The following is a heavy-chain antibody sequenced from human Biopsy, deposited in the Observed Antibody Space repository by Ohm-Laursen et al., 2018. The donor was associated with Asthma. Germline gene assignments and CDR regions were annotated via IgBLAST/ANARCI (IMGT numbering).Heavy chain of an antibody. CDR3: ARQSGQDYGDSSGFDI. D-gene: IGHD3-22*01. J-gene: IGHJ3*02. V-gene: IGHV3-30*03. Sequence: SLRLSCAASGFVFSQCGMHWVRQGPGKGLEWVALVSSDGHNKYYEDSVKGRFTIARDNSRNRLYLQINRLTVEDSAVYFCARQSGQDYGDSSGFDIWGQGTKVAVSS. CDR2: VSSDGHNK. CDR1: GFVFSQCG.